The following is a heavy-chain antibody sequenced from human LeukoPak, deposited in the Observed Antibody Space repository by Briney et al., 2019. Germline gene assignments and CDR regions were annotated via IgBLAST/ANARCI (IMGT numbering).Heavy chain of an antibody. CDR2: IKQDGSEK. Sequence: PGGSLRLSCAASGFTFTNNFTSWVRQVPGKGLEWVANIKQDGSEKTYADSVRGRFTIFRDNAKDSVYLQMNSLRAEDSAIYYCAREGFYFFDFWGQGTLVTVSS. J-gene: IGHJ4*01. V-gene: IGHV3-7*01. CDR3: AREGFYFFDF. CDR1: GFTFTNNF.